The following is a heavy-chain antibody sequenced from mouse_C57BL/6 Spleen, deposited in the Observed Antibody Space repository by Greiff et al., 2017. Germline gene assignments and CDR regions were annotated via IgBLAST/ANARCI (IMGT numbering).Heavy chain of an antibody. V-gene: IGHV5-9-1*02. J-gene: IGHJ4*01. Sequence: DVKLVESGEGLVKPGGSLKLSCAASGFTFSSYAMPWVRQTPEKRLEWVAYISSGGGYIYYADTLKGRFTISRDNARNTLYLQMSSLKSEYTAMYYCARGPLYYGSSYDYAMDYWGQGTSVTVSS. D-gene: IGHD1-1*01. CDR3: ARGPLYYGSSYDYAMDY. CDR1: GFTFSSYA. CDR2: ISSGGGYI.